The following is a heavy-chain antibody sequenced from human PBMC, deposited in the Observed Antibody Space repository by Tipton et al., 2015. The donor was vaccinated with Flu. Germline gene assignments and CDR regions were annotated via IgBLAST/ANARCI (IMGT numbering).Heavy chain of an antibody. CDR2: AHYSGTI. Sequence: GLVKPSETLSLTCNVTNDSTTKYYWSWIRRPPGKGLEWIGYAHYSGTINYNPSLKSRVTISVDTSKNQFFLKLNSVTTADTAVYYCARETYYYDYSAYYPIDYWGQGTLVTVSS. CDR3: ARETYYYDYSAYYPIDY. V-gene: IGHV4-59*01. J-gene: IGHJ4*02. D-gene: IGHD3-22*01. CDR1: NDSTTKYY.